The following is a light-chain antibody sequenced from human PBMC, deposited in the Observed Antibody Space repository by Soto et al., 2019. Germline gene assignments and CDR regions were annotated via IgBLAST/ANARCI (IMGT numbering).Light chain of an antibody. CDR1: SSDVGGYTS. CDR3: SSYTSISTLYV. CDR2: EVS. Sequence: QSALTQPASVSGSPGQSITISCTGTSSDVGGYTSVCWHQQHPGKVPKLIIYEVSHRPSGVSNRFSGSKSDNTASLTISGLQAEDEADYYCSSYTSISTLYVFGTGTKVTVL. J-gene: IGLJ1*01. V-gene: IGLV2-14*01.